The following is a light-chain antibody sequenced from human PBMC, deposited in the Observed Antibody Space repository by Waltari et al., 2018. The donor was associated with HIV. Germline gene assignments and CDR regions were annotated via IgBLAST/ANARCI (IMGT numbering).Light chain of an antibody. J-gene: IGKJ3*01. V-gene: IGKV2-28*01. CDR3: MQARQIPFT. CDR1: QSLLYSNGYNY. CDR2: LGS. Sequence: DIVLTQSPLSLPVTPGELVSISCRSSQSLLYSNGYNYLDWYLQQPGQSPQLLIYLGSNRASGVPDRFSGSGSGTDFTLKISRVEAEDVGAYYCMQARQIPFTFGPGTKVDIK.